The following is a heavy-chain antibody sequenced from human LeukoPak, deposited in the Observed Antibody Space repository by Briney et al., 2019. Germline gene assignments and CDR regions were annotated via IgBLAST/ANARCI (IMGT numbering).Heavy chain of an antibody. J-gene: IGHJ4*02. CDR3: GRRYCSGATCYFDY. CDR1: GFALSNYW. V-gene: IGHV3-74*01. Sequence: GGSLRLSCAASGFALSNYWMDWVRQAPGEGLVWLSHISRDGSITNYADSVKGRFTISRDNAESTLSLQMNSLRAEDTGVYYCGRRYCSGATCYFDYWGQGTLVTVSS. CDR2: ISRDGSIT. D-gene: IGHD2-8*02.